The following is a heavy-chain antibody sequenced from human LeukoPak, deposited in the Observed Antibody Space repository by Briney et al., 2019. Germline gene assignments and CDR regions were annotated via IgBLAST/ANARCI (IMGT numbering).Heavy chain of an antibody. D-gene: IGHD6-19*01. CDR1: GGSISSYY. CDR3: ARAPISSGYYYYGMDV. CDR2: IYYSGST. J-gene: IGHJ6*02. V-gene: IGHV4-59*01. Sequence: SETLSLTCTVSGGSISSYYWSWIRQPPGKGLEWIGYIYYSGSTNYNPSLKSRVTISVDTSKNQFSLKLSSVTAADTAVYYCARAPISSGYYYYGMDVWGQGTTVTVSS.